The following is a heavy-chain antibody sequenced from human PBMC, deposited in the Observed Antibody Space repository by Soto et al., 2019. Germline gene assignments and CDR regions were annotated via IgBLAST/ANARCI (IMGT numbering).Heavy chain of an antibody. Sequence: SSETLSLTCTVSGGSISSYYWSWIRQPAGKGLEWIGRIYTSGSTNYNPSLKSRVTMSVDTSKNQFSLKLSSVTAADTAVYYCARGWGQYSSSWYLNWFDPWGQGTLVTVSS. CDR1: GGSISSYY. J-gene: IGHJ5*02. CDR2: IYTSGST. V-gene: IGHV4-4*07. D-gene: IGHD6-13*01. CDR3: ARGWGQYSSSWYLNWFDP.